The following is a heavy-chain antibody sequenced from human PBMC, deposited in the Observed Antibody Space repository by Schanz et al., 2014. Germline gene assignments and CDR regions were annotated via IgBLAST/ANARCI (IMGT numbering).Heavy chain of an antibody. CDR2: IAYDGSKK. CDR1: GFTFRSYA. D-gene: IGHD1-7*01. J-gene: IGHJ4*02. V-gene: IGHV3-30*18. CDR3: AKGRMTATNFFDS. Sequence: QLQLVESGGGVVQPGRSLRLSCAASGFTFRSYAMHWVRQAPGKGLEWVAGIAYDGSKKNYADSVKGRFTISRDNSKNTVYLQMDSLRPEDTAVYYCAKGRMTATNFFDSWGQGTLVTVSS.